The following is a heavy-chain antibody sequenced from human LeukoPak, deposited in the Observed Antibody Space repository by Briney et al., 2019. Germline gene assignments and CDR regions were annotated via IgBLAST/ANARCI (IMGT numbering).Heavy chain of an antibody. CDR1: GYTFRSYG. Sequence: GASVKVSCRASGYTFRSYGISWVRQAPGQGLEWMGWISPYSGSTNYPQKFQGRVTVTTDTSTSTAYMELRSLRSDDTAVHLCARALREYSSSWFSDFWGQGTLVTVSS. J-gene: IGHJ4*02. V-gene: IGHV1-18*01. CDR2: ISPYSGST. CDR3: ARALREYSSSWFSDF. D-gene: IGHD6-13*01.